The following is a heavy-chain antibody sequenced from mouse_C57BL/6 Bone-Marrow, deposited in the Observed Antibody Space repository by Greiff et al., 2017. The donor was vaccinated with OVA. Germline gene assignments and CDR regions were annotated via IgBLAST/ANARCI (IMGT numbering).Heavy chain of an antibody. Sequence: VQLKESGPELVKPGASVKISCKASGYSFTDYNMNWVKQSNGKSLEWIGVINPNYGTTSYNQKFKGKATLTVDQSSSTAYMQLNSLTSEDSAVYYCAKVDYYGTYWYFDVWGTGTTVTVSS. V-gene: IGHV1-39*01. J-gene: IGHJ1*03. CDR3: AKVDYYGTYWYFDV. CDR1: GYSFTDYN. D-gene: IGHD1-1*01. CDR2: INPNYGTT.